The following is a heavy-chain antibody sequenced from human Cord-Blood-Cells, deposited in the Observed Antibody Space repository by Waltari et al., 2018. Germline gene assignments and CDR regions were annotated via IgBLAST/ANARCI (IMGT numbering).Heavy chain of an antibody. CDR1: GGTFSSYA. V-gene: IGHV1-69*01. Sequence: HVQLVQSGAEVKKPGSSVKLSCKASGGTFSSYAISWVRQAPGQGLEWMGGIIPIICAANYAPRFQSRVTITADESTITAYTELRRLRSEDSTVYYCARNQYGGGDCYALDIWGQVTLVTVS. D-gene: IGHD2-21*02. CDR3: ARNQYGGGDCYALDI. CDR2: IIPIICAA. J-gene: IGHJ3*02.